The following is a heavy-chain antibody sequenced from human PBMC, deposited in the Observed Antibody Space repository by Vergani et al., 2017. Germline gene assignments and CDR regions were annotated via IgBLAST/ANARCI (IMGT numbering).Heavy chain of an antibody. D-gene: IGHD6-13*01. CDR1: GFTFSSYE. Sequence: EVQLVESGGGLVQPGGSLRLSCAASGFTFSSYEMNWVRQAPGKGLEWVSYISSSGSTIYYADSVKGRFTISRDNAKNSLYLQMNSLRAEDTAVYYCARDRMSSSWWGASSESHWYFDLWGRGTLVTVSS. CDR2: ISSSGSTI. V-gene: IGHV3-48*03. CDR3: ARDRMSSSWWGASSESHWYFDL. J-gene: IGHJ2*01.